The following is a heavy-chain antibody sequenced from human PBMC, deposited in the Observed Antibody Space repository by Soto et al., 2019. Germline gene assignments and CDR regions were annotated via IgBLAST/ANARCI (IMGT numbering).Heavy chain of an antibody. CDR3: ALTRRSSLLEVAGPGFEY. Sequence: GGSLRLSCAASGFNFGVFGMHWVRQAPGKGLEWLSVLSYEGSEEYYADSVRGRFTISRDNSKNTLFLQMDSLRVDDTGVYYCALTRRSSLLEVAGPGFEYWGQGTLVTVS. V-gene: IGHV3-30*03. CDR2: LSYEGSEE. J-gene: IGHJ4*02. CDR1: GFNFGVFG. D-gene: IGHD6-19*01.